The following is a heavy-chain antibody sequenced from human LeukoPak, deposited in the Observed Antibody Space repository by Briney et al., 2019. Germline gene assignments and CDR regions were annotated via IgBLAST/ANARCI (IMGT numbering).Heavy chain of an antibody. CDR2: IYSGGST. V-gene: IGHV3-53*04. CDR3: ARDLPFGY. Sequence: GGSLRLSCAASGFTFSSYTMSWVRQAPGKGLEWVSVIYSGGSTYYADSVKGRFTISRHNSKNTLYLQMNSLRAEDTAVYYCARDLPFGYWGQGTLVTVSS. J-gene: IGHJ4*02. CDR1: GFTFSSYT.